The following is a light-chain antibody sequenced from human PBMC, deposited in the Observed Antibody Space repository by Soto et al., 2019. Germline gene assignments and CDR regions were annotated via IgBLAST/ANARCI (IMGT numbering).Light chain of an antibody. CDR2: GAS. CDR1: QSINIS. Sequence: IQMTQSPSSLSASVGDRVTITCRASQSINISLNWYQQHPGKAPKVLLYGASNLQGGVPSRFSGSGSGSDFTLTITSLQPEDFAIYYCQQTYSPPSITFGQGTRLDIK. J-gene: IGKJ5*01. V-gene: IGKV1-39*01. CDR3: QQTYSPPSIT.